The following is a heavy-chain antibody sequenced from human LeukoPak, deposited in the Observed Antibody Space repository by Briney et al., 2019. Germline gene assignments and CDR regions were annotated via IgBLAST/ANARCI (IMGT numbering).Heavy chain of an antibody. CDR1: GGSISNGGYY. Sequence: KTSETLSLTCTVSGGSISNGGYYWSWIRQHPGKGLEWIGYIYDSGTTYYNPALQNRVTISVDMSDNHFSLKMKSMTAADTAVYFCARGGDRRDFDYWGQGTLVTVSS. D-gene: IGHD3-10*01. J-gene: IGHJ4*02. V-gene: IGHV4-31*03. CDR3: ARGGDRRDFDY. CDR2: IYDSGTT.